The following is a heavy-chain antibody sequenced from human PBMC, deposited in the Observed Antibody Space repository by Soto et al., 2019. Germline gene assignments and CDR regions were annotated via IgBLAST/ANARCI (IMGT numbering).Heavy chain of an antibody. D-gene: IGHD3-22*01. CDR1: GYSFAGYW. Sequence: PGESLKISCKGSGYSFAGYWITWVRQKPGKGLEWMGRIDPSDSQTYYSPSFRGHVTISVTKSITTVFLQWSSLRASDTSMYYCARQIYDSDKVHYFQYYYDSSGQVTPVTISS. J-gene: IGHJ4*02. CDR2: IDPSDSQT. CDR3: ARQIYDSDKVHYFQYYYDS. V-gene: IGHV5-10-1*01.